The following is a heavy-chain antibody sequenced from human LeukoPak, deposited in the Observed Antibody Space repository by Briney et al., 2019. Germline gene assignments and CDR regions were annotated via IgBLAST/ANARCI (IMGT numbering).Heavy chain of an antibody. V-gene: IGHV1-58*02. CDR2: IVIGSGTT. Sequence: GASVKVSCKASGFSFPNSAIQWVRQARGQRLEWIGWIVIGSGTTHYAQKFQERVTITRDMSTGTAYMELSSLRSEDTAVYYCARSGGWAAPLGSWGQGTLVTVSS. D-gene: IGHD3-16*01. J-gene: IGHJ5*02. CDR1: GFSFPNSA. CDR3: ARSGGWAAPLGS.